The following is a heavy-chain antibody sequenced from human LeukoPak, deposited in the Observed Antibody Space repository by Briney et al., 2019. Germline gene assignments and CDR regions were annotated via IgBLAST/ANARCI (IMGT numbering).Heavy chain of an antibody. V-gene: IGHV3-48*03. D-gene: IGHD1-26*01. CDR2: ITGSGSHI. CDR1: GFSVSTNE. CDR3: ATKVAGTTHFSR. Sequence: GGSLRLSCVASGFSVSTNELNWVGQAPVKGLEGFSYITGSGSHILYADSVKGRFTISRDNAKNSMYLQMDSLRAEDTAVYYCATKVAGTTHFSRWGQGTLVTVSS. J-gene: IGHJ4*02.